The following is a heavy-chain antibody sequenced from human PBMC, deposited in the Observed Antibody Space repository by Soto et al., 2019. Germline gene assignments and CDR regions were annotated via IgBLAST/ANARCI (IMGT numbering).Heavy chain of an antibody. J-gene: IGHJ4*02. CDR1: GFIFSDHY. D-gene: IGHD1-7*01. V-gene: IGHV3-72*01. Sequence: GGSLRLSCAASGFIFSDHYMDWVRQAPGKELEWVARMRDKTNSYTTEYAASVKGRFTISRDDSKNLLYLQMNSLKTEDTAVYYCARGSELKREFDYWGQGILVTVSS. CDR2: MRDKTNSYTT. CDR3: ARGSELKREFDY.